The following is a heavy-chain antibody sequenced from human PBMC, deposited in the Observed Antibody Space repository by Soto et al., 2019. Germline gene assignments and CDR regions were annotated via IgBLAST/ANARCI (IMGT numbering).Heavy chain of an antibody. Sequence: EVQLVESGGGLVQPGGSLRLSCAGSGFTFSNYAMNWVRQAPGKGLEWVSYISHKSSATYHADSVKGRFTISRDNAQNSLYLQMNSLTDEDTAIYDCASDPYSSTTVTRMDYWGRGTLVTVSS. CDR1: GFTFSNYA. V-gene: IGHV3-48*02. CDR2: ISHKSSAT. J-gene: IGHJ4*02. D-gene: IGHD4-17*01. CDR3: ASDPYSSTTVTRMDY.